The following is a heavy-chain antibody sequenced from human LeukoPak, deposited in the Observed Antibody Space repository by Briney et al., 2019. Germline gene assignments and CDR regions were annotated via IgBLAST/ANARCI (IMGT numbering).Heavy chain of an antibody. CDR2: ISAYNGNT. Sequence: ASVKVSRKASGYTFTSYGISWVRQAPGQGLEWMGWISAYNGNTNYAQKLQGRVTMTTDTSTSTAYMELRSLRSDDTAVYYCARDRGYSYGYNYYYMDVWGKGTTVTVSS. D-gene: IGHD5-18*01. CDR1: GYTFTSYG. V-gene: IGHV1-18*01. CDR3: ARDRGYSYGYNYYYMDV. J-gene: IGHJ6*03.